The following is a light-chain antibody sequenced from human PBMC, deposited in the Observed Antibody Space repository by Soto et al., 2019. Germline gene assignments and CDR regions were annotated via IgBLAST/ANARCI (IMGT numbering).Light chain of an antibody. CDR1: QSVRSSY. J-gene: IGKJ3*01. CDR2: GAS. Sequence: EVVLTQSPGTLSLSPGERATLSCRASQSVRSSYVAWYQQKPGPAPRLLIYGASSSATGIPDRFSGSGTGTAFTLTIIRLEPEAFAVYYCQQYGSSTFTFGPGTTVDIK. CDR3: QQYGSSTFT. V-gene: IGKV3-20*01.